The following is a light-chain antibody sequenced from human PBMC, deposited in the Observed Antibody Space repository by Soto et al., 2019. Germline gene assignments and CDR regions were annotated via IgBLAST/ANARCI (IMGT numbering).Light chain of an antibody. Sequence: DIKMTQSPSSLSASVGDXVTITCQASQDISNYLNWYQQKPGKAPKLLIYDASNLETGVPSRFSGSGSGTDFTFTISSLQPEDFATYYCLQDNTYPWTFGQGTKVDIK. J-gene: IGKJ1*01. V-gene: IGKV1-33*01. CDR3: LQDNTYPWT. CDR2: DAS. CDR1: QDISNY.